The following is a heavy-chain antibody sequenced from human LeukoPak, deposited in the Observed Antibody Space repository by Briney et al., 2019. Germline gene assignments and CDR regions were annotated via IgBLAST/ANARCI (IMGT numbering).Heavy chain of an antibody. V-gene: IGHV3-30*03. D-gene: IGHD3-22*01. Sequence: GRSLRLSCAASGFTFSSYGMHWVRQAPGKGLEWVAVISYDGKNKYYADSVKGRFTISRDNSKSTLYVQMNSLRAEDTAVYYCATRPPTYYYDSSGSQPFDYWGQGTLVTVSS. CDR2: ISYDGKNK. J-gene: IGHJ4*02. CDR1: GFTFSSYG. CDR3: ATRPPTYYYDSSGSQPFDY.